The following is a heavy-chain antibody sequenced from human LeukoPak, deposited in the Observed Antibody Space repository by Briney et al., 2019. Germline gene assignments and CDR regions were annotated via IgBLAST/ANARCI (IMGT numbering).Heavy chain of an antibody. CDR1: GFAFSTYS. Sequence: PGGSPRLSCAASGFAFSTYSMNLVRQAPGKGLEWVSSVSRSSRFIFYADSVQGRFSISRDDAKDSLFLQINSLRAEDTAVYYCARVSDAFDYFFDSWGQGTLVTVSS. CDR2: VSRSSRFI. CDR3: ARVSDAFDYFFDS. D-gene: IGHD5-12*01. V-gene: IGHV3-21*01. J-gene: IGHJ4*02.